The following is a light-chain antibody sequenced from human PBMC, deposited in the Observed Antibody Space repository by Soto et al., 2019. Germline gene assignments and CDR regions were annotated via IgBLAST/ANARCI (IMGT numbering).Light chain of an antibody. CDR3: QKYNSAPP. Sequence: DIQMTQSPSSLSASVGDRVTITCRASQGISNYLAWYQQKPGKVPMLLIYAASTLQSGVPSRFSGSGSGTDFTLTISSLQPEDVATYYCQKYNSAPPFGQGTRLEI. V-gene: IGKV1-27*01. CDR2: AAS. J-gene: IGKJ5*01. CDR1: QGISNY.